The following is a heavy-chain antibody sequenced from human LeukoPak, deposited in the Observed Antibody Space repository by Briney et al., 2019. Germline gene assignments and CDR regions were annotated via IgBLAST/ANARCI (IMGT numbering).Heavy chain of an antibody. CDR1: GGSISSYY. CDR2: IYYSGST. J-gene: IGHJ4*02. Sequence: SETLSLTCTVSGGSISSYYWSWIRQPPGKGLEWIGYIYYSGSTNYNPSLKSRVTISVDTSKNQFSLKLSSVTAADTAVYYCATYYYGSGSSYWGQGTLVTVSS. D-gene: IGHD3-10*01. CDR3: ATYYYGSGSSY. V-gene: IGHV4-59*08.